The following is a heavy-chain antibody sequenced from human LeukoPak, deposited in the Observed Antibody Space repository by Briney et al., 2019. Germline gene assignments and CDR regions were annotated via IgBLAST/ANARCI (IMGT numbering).Heavy chain of an antibody. CDR1: GGSINNSSYY. Sequence: SETLSLTCTVSGGSINNSSYYWGWIRQPPGKGLEWIGSIYYSGSTYHNPSLKSRVTISVDTSKSQFSLKLSSVTAADTAVYFCARQLYVSGSYYAPMDVWGKGTTVTISS. CDR3: ARQLYVSGSYYAPMDV. J-gene: IGHJ6*03. V-gene: IGHV4-39*01. D-gene: IGHD3-10*01. CDR2: IYYSGST.